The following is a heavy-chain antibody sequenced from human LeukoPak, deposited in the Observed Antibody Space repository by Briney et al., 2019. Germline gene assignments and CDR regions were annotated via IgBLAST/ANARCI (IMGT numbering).Heavy chain of an antibody. CDR2: IYSGGST. V-gene: IGHV3-53*01. J-gene: IGHJ6*02. CDR1: GFTVSSNY. Sequence: PGGSLRLSCAASGFTVSSNYMSWVRQAPGKGLEWVSVIYSGGSTYYADSVKGRFTISRDNSKNTLYLQMNSLRAEDTAVYYCARVPTLGFWRGYANYYYYGMDVWGQGTTVTVSS. D-gene: IGHD3-3*01. CDR3: ARVPTLGFWRGYANYYYYGMDV.